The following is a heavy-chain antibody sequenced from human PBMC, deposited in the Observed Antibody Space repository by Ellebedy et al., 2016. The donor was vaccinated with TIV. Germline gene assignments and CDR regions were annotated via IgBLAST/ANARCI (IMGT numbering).Heavy chain of an antibody. J-gene: IGHJ4*02. CDR3: ARVPRGYSYGSRFDY. CDR1: GFTFSNYA. V-gene: IGHV3-23*01. D-gene: IGHD5-18*01. Sequence: GESLKISXAASGFTFSNYAMSWVRQAPGKGLEWVSGISESGGSTYYADSVKGRFTISRDNSKNTLYLEMNSLRVEDTAVYYCARVPRGYSYGSRFDYWGQGILVTVSS. CDR2: ISESGGST.